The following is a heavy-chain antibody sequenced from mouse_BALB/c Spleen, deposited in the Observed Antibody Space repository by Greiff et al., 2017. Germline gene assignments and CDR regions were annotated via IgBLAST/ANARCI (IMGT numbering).Heavy chain of an antibody. D-gene: IGHD2-12*01. J-gene: IGHJ4*01. CDR1: GFTFTSYY. Sequence: QVQLQQSGAELVKPGASVKLSCTASGFTFTSYYMYWVQQRPGQGLEWIGEINTSDGGTNFNEKFTSKATLTVDKASSTPYLQLNSLTSWDYAVYYCTRYDRAGIYAMAYWGQGTPVTVSA. V-gene: IGHV1S81*02. CDR2: INTSDGGT. CDR3: TRYDRAGIYAMAY.